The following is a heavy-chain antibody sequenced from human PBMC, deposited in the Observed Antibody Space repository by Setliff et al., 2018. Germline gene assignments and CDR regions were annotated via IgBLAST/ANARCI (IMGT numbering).Heavy chain of an antibody. CDR1: GGGSINNYY. J-gene: IGHJ4*02. Sequence: NPSETLSLTCTVSGGGSINNYYWSWVRQSPGKGLEWIGFVHFGGDTNYNPSLKSRVTMSADTSNNQFSLNLRSVTAADTAVYFCARQPSSGAYYNPRPYYFDYWGQGTLVTV. V-gene: IGHV4-59*08. CDR3: ARQPSSGAYYNPRPYYFDY. D-gene: IGHD3-10*01. CDR2: VHFGGDT.